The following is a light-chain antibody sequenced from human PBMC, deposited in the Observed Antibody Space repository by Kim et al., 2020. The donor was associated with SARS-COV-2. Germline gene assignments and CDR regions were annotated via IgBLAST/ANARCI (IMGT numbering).Light chain of an antibody. CDR1: QDISNY. V-gene: IGKV1-33*01. J-gene: IGKJ5*01. CDR3: QQCDNLPIT. Sequence: ASVGDRVTITCQASQDISNYLNCYQQKPGKAPKVLIYDASNLATVVPSRFSGSGSGTDFTFTISSLQPEDVATYFCQQCDNLPITFGQGTRLEIK. CDR2: DAS.